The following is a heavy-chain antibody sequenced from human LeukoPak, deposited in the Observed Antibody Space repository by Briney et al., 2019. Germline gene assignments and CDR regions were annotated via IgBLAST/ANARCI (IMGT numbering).Heavy chain of an antibody. D-gene: IGHD5-18*01. CDR1: GGSTSNYY. CDR3: ARGGYSYGYDDDFDY. CDR2: IYNTGNT. J-gene: IGHJ4*02. Sequence: SETLSLTCTVSGGSTSNYYWSWIRQPPGKGLEWIGYIYNTGNTNYNPSLKSRITISMDTTKNQFSLRLSSVTAADTAVYYCARGGYSYGYDDDFDYWGQGTLVTVSS. V-gene: IGHV4-59*01.